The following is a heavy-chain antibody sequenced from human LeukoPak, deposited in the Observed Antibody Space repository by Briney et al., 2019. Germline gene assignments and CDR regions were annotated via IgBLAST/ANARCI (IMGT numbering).Heavy chain of an antibody. CDR2: IYYSGNT. Sequence: SETLSLTCTVSGGSISSYYWSWIRQPPGKGLEWIGYIYYSGNTNYNPSLKSRVAISVDTSKNQFSLKLSSVTAADTAVYYCARGGSWDTGHYYFDYWGQGTLVTVSS. V-gene: IGHV4-59*01. J-gene: IGHJ4*02. CDR3: ARGGSWDTGHYYFDY. D-gene: IGHD5-18*01. CDR1: GGSISSYY.